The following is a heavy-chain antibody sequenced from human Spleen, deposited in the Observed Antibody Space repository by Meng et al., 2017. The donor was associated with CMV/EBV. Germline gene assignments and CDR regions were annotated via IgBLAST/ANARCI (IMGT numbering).Heavy chain of an antibody. CDR2: ISYSGST. J-gene: IGHJ4*02. CDR1: GGSISRGGYY. Sequence: LTCTVSGGSISRGGYYWSWIRQHPGKGLEWIRYISYSGSTYYNPSLKSRVTISVDTSKIQFSLKLSSVTAADTAVYYCARDIRGRYDYWGQGTLVTVSS. CDR3: ARDIRGRYDY. V-gene: IGHV4-31*03. D-gene: IGHD1-26*01.